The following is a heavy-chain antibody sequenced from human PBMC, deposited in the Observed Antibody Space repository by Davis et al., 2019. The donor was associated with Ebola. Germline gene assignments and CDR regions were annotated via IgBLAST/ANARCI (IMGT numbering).Heavy chain of an antibody. Sequence: GGSLRLSCAASGFTFSSYEMNWVRQAPGKGLEWVSYISSSGSTIYYADSVKGRFTISRDNAKNSLYLQMNSLRDEDTAVYYCARDHLHPFDYWGQGTLVTVSP. J-gene: IGHJ4*02. D-gene: IGHD4-11*01. CDR3: ARDHLHPFDY. CDR1: GFTFSSYE. CDR2: ISSSGSTI. V-gene: IGHV3-48*03.